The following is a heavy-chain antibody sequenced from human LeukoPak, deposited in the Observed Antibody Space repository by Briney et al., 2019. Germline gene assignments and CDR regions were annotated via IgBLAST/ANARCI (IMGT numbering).Heavy chain of an antibody. CDR1: GFSFSTYC. Sequence: TGGSLRLSCAASGFSFSTYCMHWVRQAPGKGLEWVSGISWNSGSIGYANSVKGRFTIPRDNAKNSLYLQMNSLRAEDTALYYCATLGIAVAGTDYWGQGTLVTVSS. CDR2: ISWNSGSI. CDR3: ATLGIAVAGTDY. V-gene: IGHV3-9*01. D-gene: IGHD6-19*01. J-gene: IGHJ4*02.